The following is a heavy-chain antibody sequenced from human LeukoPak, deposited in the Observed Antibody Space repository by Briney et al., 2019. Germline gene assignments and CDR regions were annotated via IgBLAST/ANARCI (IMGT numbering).Heavy chain of an antibody. V-gene: IGHV4-59*08. CDR1: GGSFSGYY. Sequence: SETLSLTCAVYGGSFSGYYWSWIRQPPGKGLEWIGYIYYSGSTNYNPSLKSRVTISVDTSKNQFSLKLSSVTAADTAVYYCARSAHYYDSSGYLSAGTFDYWGQGTLVTVSS. CDR2: IYYSGST. CDR3: ARSAHYYDSSGYLSAGTFDY. J-gene: IGHJ4*02. D-gene: IGHD3-22*01.